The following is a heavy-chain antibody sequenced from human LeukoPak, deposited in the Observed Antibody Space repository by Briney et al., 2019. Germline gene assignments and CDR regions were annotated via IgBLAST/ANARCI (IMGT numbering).Heavy chain of an antibody. Sequence: GGSLRLSCAASGFTFSSYGMSWVRQAPGKGLEWVSAISGSGGSTYYADSVKGRFTISRDNSKNTLYLQMNSLRAEDTAVYYCARAYYDFWSGYYTLYYYYYYYMDVWGKGTTVTVSS. CDR1: GFTFSSYG. CDR2: ISGSGGST. D-gene: IGHD3-3*01. J-gene: IGHJ6*03. V-gene: IGHV3-23*01. CDR3: ARAYYDFWSGYYTLYYYYYYYMDV.